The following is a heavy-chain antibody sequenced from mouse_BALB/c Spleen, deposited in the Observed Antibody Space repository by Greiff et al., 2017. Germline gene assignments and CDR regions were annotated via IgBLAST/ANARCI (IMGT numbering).Heavy chain of an antibody. V-gene: IGHV5-6-2*01. CDR3: ARQLGLRYAMDY. Sequence: KLEESGGGLVKLGGSLKLSCAASGFTFSSYYMSWVRQTPEKRLELVAAINSNGGSTYYPDTVKGRFTISRDNAKNTLYLQMSSLKSEDTALYYCARQLGLRYAMDYWGQGTSVTVSS. D-gene: IGHD3-1*01. CDR1: GFTFSSYY. CDR2: INSNGGST. J-gene: IGHJ4*01.